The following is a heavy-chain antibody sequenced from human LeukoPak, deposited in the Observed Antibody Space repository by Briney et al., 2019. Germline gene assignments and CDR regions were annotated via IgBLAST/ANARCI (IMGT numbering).Heavy chain of an antibody. J-gene: IGHJ4*02. CDR2: IRSKANSYAT. CDR3: ARAPRYCSGGSCYHFDY. V-gene: IGHV3-73*01. Sequence: PGGSLRLSCAASGFTFSGSAMHWVRQASGKGLEWVGRIRSKANSYATAYAASVKGRFTISRDDSKNTAYLQMNSLKTEDTAVYYCARAPRYCSGGSCYHFDYWGQGTLVTASS. CDR1: GFTFSGSA. D-gene: IGHD2-15*01.